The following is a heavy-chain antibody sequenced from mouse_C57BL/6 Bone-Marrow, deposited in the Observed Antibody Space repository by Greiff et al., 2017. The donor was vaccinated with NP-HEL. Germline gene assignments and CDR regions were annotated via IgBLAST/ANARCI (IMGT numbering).Heavy chain of an antibody. J-gene: IGHJ2*01. CDR3: TTGKFYYYGSGDY. V-gene: IGHV14-4*01. D-gene: IGHD1-1*01. CDR1: GFNIKDDY. Sequence: EVQLQQSGAELVRPGASVKLSCTASGFNIKDDYMHWVKQRPEQGLEWIGWIDPENGDTEYAWKFQGKATITADISSNTAYLHLSSLTSEATAVYSCTTGKFYYYGSGDYWDRGTALAVSS. CDR2: IDPENGDT.